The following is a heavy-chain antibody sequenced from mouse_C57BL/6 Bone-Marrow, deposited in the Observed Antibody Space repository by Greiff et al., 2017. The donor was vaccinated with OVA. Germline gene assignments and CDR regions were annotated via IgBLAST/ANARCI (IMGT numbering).Heavy chain of an antibody. Sequence: DVQLVESGGDLVKPGGSLKLSCAASGFTFSSYGMSWVRQTPDKRLEWVATISSGGSYTYYPDSVKGRFTISRDNAKNTLYLQMSSLKSEDTAMYYCASITTVVARHWYFDVWGTGTTVTVSS. CDR1: GFTFSSYG. CDR3: ASITTVVARHWYFDV. V-gene: IGHV5-6*01. D-gene: IGHD1-1*01. CDR2: ISSGGSYT. J-gene: IGHJ1*03.